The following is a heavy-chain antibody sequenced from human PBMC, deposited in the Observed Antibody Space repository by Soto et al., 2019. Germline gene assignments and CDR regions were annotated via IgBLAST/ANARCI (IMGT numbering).Heavy chain of an antibody. CDR2: IGGGNDISR. V-gene: IGHV3-23*01. CDR3: TKVPARTPRAFFDH. J-gene: IGHJ5*02. Sequence: EVQLSESGGGLVQPGGSLTLSCAASGFNFSPYAMSWVRQAPGRGLEWVSGIGGGNDISRHYKYSVEGRFTISRDNSKNLLYLDMNNLRVEDTGVYYCTKVPARTPRAFFDHWGQGIMVTVSS. CDR1: GFNFSPYA.